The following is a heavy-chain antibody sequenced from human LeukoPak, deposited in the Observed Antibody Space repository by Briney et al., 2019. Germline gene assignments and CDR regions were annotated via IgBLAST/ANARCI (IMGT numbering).Heavy chain of an antibody. D-gene: IGHD3-10*01. J-gene: IGHJ4*02. Sequence: SETLSLTCTVSGDSISSGTHYWGWIRQPPGRGLEWLATIYSTGTTFYNSSLKSRGTIPVDTSKNEFSLKLTSMTAADTAVYYCARQRGSGTWAFDCWGQGTLVTVSS. CDR3: ARQRGSGTWAFDC. CDR1: GDSISSGTHY. V-gene: IGHV4-39*01. CDR2: IYSTGTT.